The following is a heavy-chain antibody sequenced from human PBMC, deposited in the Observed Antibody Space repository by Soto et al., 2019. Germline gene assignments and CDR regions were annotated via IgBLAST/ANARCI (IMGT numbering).Heavy chain of an antibody. J-gene: IGHJ4*02. V-gene: IGHV3-72*01. CDR2: VKSKSQSFTT. Sequence: PGGSLRLSCAASGLIFSNYNMDWVRQAPGKGLEWVGRVKSKSQSFTTEYAASVTGRFSISRDDFQKSLYLHMTSLKTEDTAVYYCATSLGYWGLGTLVTVSS. CDR1: GLIFSNYN. CDR3: ATSLGY.